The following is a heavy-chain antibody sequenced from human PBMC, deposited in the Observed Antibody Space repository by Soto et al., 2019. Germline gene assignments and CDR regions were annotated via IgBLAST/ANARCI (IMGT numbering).Heavy chain of an antibody. J-gene: IGHJ2*01. Sequence: EVQLLDSGGGLVQPGGSLRVSCAASGFPFSSYAMNWVRQAPGKGLEWVSGINGSGERTYYADSVKGRFTISRDNSENTLYLQINSLRVEDTAVYYCAKDMGANYGEYWFCYVWGRGTLVTVSS. CDR1: GFPFSSYA. CDR2: INGSGERT. CDR3: AKDMGANYGEYWFCYV. D-gene: IGHD4-17*01. V-gene: IGHV3-23*01.